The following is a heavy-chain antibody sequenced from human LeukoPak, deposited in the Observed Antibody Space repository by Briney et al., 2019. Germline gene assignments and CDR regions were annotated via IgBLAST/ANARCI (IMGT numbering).Heavy chain of an antibody. V-gene: IGHV3-23*01. CDR1: GFTFSSYA. CDR2: ISGSGGST. CDR3: AKDPYDFWSGYSRDYYFDY. Sequence: GGSLRLSCAASGFTFSSYAMRWVRQAPGKGLEWVSAISGSGGSTYYADSVKGRFTISRDNSKNTLYMQMNSLRAEDTAVYYCAKDPYDFWSGYSRDYYFDYWGQGTLVTVSS. D-gene: IGHD3-3*01. J-gene: IGHJ4*02.